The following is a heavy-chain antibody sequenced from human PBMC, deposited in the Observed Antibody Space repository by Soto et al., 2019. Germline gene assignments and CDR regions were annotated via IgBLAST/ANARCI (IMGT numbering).Heavy chain of an antibody. V-gene: IGHV3-30*18. J-gene: IGHJ3*02. Sequence: QVQLVESGGGVVQPGRSLRLSCAAYGFTSSSFVIHWVRQAPGKGLEWLAVISSDGNNQYYADSVKGRFTISRDNSKNTLYLPVCSLRAEDTAVYFCAKERGVLDAFDIWGQGTMVTVSS. CDR3: AKERGVLDAFDI. D-gene: IGHD3-10*01. CDR1: GFTSSSFV. CDR2: ISSDGNNQ.